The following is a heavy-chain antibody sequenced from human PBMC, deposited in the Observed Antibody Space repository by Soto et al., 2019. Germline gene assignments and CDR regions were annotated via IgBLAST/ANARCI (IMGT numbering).Heavy chain of an antibody. Sequence: GESLKLSCKGSGYSFTSYWISWVRQMPGKGLEWMGRIDPSDSYTNYSPSFQGHVTISADKSISTAYLQWSSLKASDTAMYYCARHTGQYEFSTYYYYYGMDVWGQGTTVTVSS. V-gene: IGHV5-10-1*01. J-gene: IGHJ6*02. CDR1: GYSFTSYW. D-gene: IGHD3-16*01. CDR2: IDPSDSYT. CDR3: ARHTGQYEFSTYYYYYGMDV.